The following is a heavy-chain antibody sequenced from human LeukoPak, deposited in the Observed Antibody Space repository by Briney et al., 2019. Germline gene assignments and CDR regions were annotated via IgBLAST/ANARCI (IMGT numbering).Heavy chain of an antibody. CDR3: ARHVDY. J-gene: IGHJ4*02. CDR1: GGSISSSSYY. CDR2: IYYTGNT. Sequence: SETLSLTCTVSGGSISSSSYYWGWIRQPPGMGLEWIGSIYYTGNTYYNPSLKSRVTISVDTSKNKFSLKLNSVTAADTAVYYYARHVDYWGQGTLVTVSS. V-gene: IGHV4-39*01.